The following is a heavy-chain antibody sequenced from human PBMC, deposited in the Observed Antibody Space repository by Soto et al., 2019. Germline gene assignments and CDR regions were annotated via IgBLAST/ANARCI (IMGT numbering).Heavy chain of an antibody. CDR3: ARLRASTWYLGGYLDY. Sequence: SLRLSCAASGFTFSDYYMAWIRQAPGKGLEWVSYIASGSDYTNYADSVKGRFTISRDNAKNSLYLEMNSLRAEDTAVYYCARLRASTWYLGGYLDYWGLGTLVTVSS. J-gene: IGHJ4*02. CDR1: GFTFSDYY. D-gene: IGHD6-13*01. V-gene: IGHV3-11*06. CDR2: IASGSDYT.